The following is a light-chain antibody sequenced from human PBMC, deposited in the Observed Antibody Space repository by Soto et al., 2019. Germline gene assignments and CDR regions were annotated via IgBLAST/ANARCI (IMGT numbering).Light chain of an antibody. CDR3: QQYGNSHFT. Sequence: EIVLTQSPGTLSLSPGERATLSCRASQSVASSYLAWYQQKPGQAPRLVIHGASSRATGIPDRFSGSGSGTDFILTISRLEPVDFAVYYCQQYGNSHFTFGPGTKVDIK. CDR1: QSVASSY. J-gene: IGKJ3*01. CDR2: GAS. V-gene: IGKV3-20*01.